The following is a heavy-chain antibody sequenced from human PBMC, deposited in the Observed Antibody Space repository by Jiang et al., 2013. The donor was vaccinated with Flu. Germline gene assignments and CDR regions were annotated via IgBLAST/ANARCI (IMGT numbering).Heavy chain of an antibody. CDR2: IYYSGST. J-gene: IGHJ4*02. V-gene: IGHV4-61*01. D-gene: IGHD3-22*01. CDR1: GGSVSSGSYY. CDR3: ASVRPGSITMIVVVITTFPT. Sequence: GPGLVKPSETLSLTCTVSGGSVSSGSYYWSWIRQPPGKGLEWIGYIYYSGSTNYNPSLKSRVTISVDTSKNQFSLKLSSVTAADTAVYYCASVRPGSITMIVVVITTFPTWGQGTLVTVSS.